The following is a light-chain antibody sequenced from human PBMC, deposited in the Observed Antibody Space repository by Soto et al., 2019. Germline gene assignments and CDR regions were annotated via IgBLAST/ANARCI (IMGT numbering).Light chain of an antibody. CDR2: DAS. CDR3: HQYGGSLPYT. J-gene: IGKJ2*01. V-gene: IGKV3-20*01. CDR1: QSVTSNR. Sequence: EIVLTQSPGTLSLSPGERATLSCRASQSVTSNRLAWYQHKPGQAPRLLISDASNRATGIPDRFSGSGSGTDFTLTITRLEPEDFAVYFCHQYGGSLPYTFGQGSKVEIK.